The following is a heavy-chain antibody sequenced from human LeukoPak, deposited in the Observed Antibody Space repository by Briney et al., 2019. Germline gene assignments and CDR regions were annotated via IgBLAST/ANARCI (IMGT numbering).Heavy chain of an antibody. Sequence: PSETLSLTCTVSGGSISSSGDYWAWTRQPPGKGLEWIGSIYYTGSAYYNPSLKTRVTISLDTSRNQFSLKLSSVTAADTAVYYCARHDRLGFDFWGQGTLVTVSS. V-gene: IGHV4-39*01. CDR3: ARHDRLGFDF. CDR1: GGSISSSGDY. D-gene: IGHD3-22*01. CDR2: IYYTGSA. J-gene: IGHJ4*02.